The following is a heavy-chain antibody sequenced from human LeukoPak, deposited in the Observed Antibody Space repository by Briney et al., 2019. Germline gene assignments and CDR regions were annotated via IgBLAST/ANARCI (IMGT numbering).Heavy chain of an antibody. V-gene: IGHV3-7*01. D-gene: IGHD4-23*01. CDR1: GFTFSNYW. CDR2: IKQDGSEK. CDR3: ARDHGGRKNDAFDI. Sequence: GGSLRLSCAASGFTFSNYWMSWVRQAPGKGLEWVANIKQDGSEKYYVDSVKGRFTISRDNAKNSLYLQMNSLRAEDTAVYYCARDHGGRKNDAFDIWGQGTMVTVSS. J-gene: IGHJ3*02.